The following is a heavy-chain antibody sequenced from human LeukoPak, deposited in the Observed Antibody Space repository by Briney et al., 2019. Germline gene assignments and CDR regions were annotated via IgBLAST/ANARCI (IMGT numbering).Heavy chain of an antibody. CDR1: GFTFSRYG. J-gene: IGHJ4*02. V-gene: IGHV3-30*03. CDR2: ISYDGNNK. CDR3: TSYAVTGTGDY. D-gene: IGHD6-19*01. Sequence: GRSLRLSCAASGFTFSRYGMHWVRQAPGKGLEWVAVISYDGNNKDYAHSVKGRFTISRDNSKNTLYLQMNSLRAEDTAVYYCTSYAVTGTGDYWGQGTLVTVSS.